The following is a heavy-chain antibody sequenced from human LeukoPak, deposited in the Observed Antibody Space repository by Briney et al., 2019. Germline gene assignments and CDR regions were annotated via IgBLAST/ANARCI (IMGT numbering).Heavy chain of an antibody. V-gene: IGHV3-74*03. CDR3: TRAGYSSGFDS. J-gene: IGHJ5*01. Sequence: TVGSLRLSCAASGFTFSGYWMHWVRQAPGKGLVWVSRINSDGYSITYADSVKGRFTISRDNAKNTLYLQMNSLIAEDTAVYFCTRAGYSSGFDSWGQGTLVTVSS. D-gene: IGHD6-19*01. CDR2: INSDGYSI. CDR1: GFTFSGYW.